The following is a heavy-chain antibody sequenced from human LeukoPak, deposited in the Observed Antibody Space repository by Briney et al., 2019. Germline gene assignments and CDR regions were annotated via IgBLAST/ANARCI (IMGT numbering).Heavy chain of an antibody. J-gene: IGHJ4*02. V-gene: IGHV6-1*01. CDR1: GDTVSINSAA. Sequence: SQTLSLTCAICGDTVSINSAAWNWIRQSPSRGLEWLGRTYFRSKWYNDYAESVKGRISINPDTSKNQFSLQLNSVNPEDTAVYYCANFYLDNWSQGSLVTVSS. CDR2: TYFRSKWYN. CDR3: ANFYLDN.